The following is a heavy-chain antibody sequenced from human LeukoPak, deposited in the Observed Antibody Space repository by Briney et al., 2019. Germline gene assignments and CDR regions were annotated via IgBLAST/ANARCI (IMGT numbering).Heavy chain of an antibody. Sequence: GASVKVSCKASGYTFTSYDINWVRQATGQGLEWMGWMNPNSGNTGYAQKFQGRVTITRNTSIGTAYMELSSLRSEDTAVYYCARGAGSSSAYYYYYYYMDVWGKGTTVTVSS. CDR2: MNPNSGNT. V-gene: IGHV1-8*03. J-gene: IGHJ6*03. CDR3: ARGAGSSSAYYYYYYYMDV. CDR1: GYTFTSYD. D-gene: IGHD6-6*01.